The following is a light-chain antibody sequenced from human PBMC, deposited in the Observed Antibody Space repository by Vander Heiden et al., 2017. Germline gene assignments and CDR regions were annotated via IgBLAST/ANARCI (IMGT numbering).Light chain of an antibody. V-gene: IGKV1-33*01. CDR2: GAS. J-gene: IGKJ1*01. CDR3: QQSVDLPPWT. Sequence: DIQMTQSPSSLSASIGDRVTITCRASQDIRNNLNWYQQKPGKAPELLIYGASNLETGVPSRFSGSASGPDFSFTISSLQPEDIATYYCQQSVDLPPWTFGLGTKVEIK. CDR1: QDIRNN.